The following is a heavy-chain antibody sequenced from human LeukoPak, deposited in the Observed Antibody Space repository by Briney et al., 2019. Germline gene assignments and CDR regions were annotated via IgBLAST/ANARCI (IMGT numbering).Heavy chain of an antibody. V-gene: IGHV1-2*04. CDR2: INPNSGGT. CDR3: ARGVSVLKSHQDFDY. Sequence: ASVKVSCKASRYTFTGYYMHWVRQAPGQGLEWMGWINPNSGGTNYAQKFQGWVTMTRDTSISTAYMELSRLRSDDTAVYYCARGVSVLKSHQDFDYWGQGTLVTVSS. J-gene: IGHJ4*02. CDR1: RYTFTGYY. D-gene: IGHD3-9*01.